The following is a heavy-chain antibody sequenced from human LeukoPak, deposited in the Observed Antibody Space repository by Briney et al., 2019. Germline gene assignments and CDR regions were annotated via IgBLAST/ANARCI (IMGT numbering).Heavy chain of an antibody. Sequence: PGGSLRLSCAASGFIFTTYTMHWVRQAPGKGLEWVSSITSSSTSIYYADSVKGRFTISRDNSKNTLYLHINSLRAEDTAVYYCVKDNPLDYWGQGTLVIVSS. CDR3: VKDNPLDY. D-gene: IGHD1-14*01. CDR2: ITSSSTSI. J-gene: IGHJ4*02. V-gene: IGHV3-21*01. CDR1: GFIFTTYT.